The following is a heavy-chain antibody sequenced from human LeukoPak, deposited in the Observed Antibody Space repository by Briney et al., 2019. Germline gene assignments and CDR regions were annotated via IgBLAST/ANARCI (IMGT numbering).Heavy chain of an antibody. D-gene: IGHD4-17*01. CDR2: ISAYNGYT. J-gene: IGHJ4*02. V-gene: IGHV1-18*01. CDR1: GYTFTSYG. CDR3: ARGADYGDHKLCFDY. Sequence: GASVKVSCKASGYTFTSYGISWVRQAPGHGLEWMGWISAYNGYTNYALKLQGRVTMTTDTSTSTAYMELRSLRSDDTAVYYCARGADYGDHKLCFDYWGQGTLVTVSS.